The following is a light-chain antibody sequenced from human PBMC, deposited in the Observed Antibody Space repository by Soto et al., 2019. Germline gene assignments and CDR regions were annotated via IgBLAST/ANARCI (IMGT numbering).Light chain of an antibody. CDR2: GAS. V-gene: IGKV3-15*01. J-gene: IGKJ1*01. CDR3: QQYNNWPGT. Sequence: EIVLTQSPGTLSLSPGERATLSCRASQSVSSSDLAWYQHKLGQAPRLLIYGASTRATGIPARFSGSWSGTEFTLTISSLQSEDFAVYYCQQYNNWPGTFGQGTKVDIK. CDR1: QSVSSSD.